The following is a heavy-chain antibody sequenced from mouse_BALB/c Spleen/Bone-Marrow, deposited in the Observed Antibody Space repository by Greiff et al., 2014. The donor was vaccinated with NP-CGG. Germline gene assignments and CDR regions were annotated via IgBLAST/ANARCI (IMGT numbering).Heavy chain of an antibody. V-gene: IGHV1S135*01. D-gene: IGHD2-3*01. CDR2: FDPFNGGT. CDR1: GYLFTSYY. J-gene: IGHJ4*01. Sequence: VQLQQSRPELMKPGASVKISCKASGYLFTSYYMHWVKQSHGESPEWIGYFDPFNGGTSYNQKFKGKATLTVDKSSSTAYMRLSSLTSEDSAVYFCARSYDGYPYAMNYWGQGTSVTVSS. CDR3: ARSYDGYPYAMNY.